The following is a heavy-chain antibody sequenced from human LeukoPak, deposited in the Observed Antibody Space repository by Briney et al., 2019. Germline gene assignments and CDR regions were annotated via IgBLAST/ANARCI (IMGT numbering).Heavy chain of an antibody. CDR1: GGSFSGYY. CDR2: INHSGST. D-gene: IGHD4-17*01. V-gene: IGHV4-34*01. Sequence: SETLSLTCAVYGGSFSGYYWSWIRQPPGKGLEWIGEINHSGSTNYNPSLKSRVTISVDTSKNQFSLKLSSVTAADTAVYYCARRKFYGDLDYWGQGTLVTVAS. CDR3: ARRKFYGDLDY. J-gene: IGHJ4*02.